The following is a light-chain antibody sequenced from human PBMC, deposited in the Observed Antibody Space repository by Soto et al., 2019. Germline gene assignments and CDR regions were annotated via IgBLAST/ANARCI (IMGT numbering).Light chain of an antibody. CDR2: DAS. J-gene: IGKJ1*01. CDR3: QQYGSSPPTWT. CDR1: QNVNNF. V-gene: IGKV3-11*01. Sequence: EVVLTQSPATLSFSPGEIATFSCGAIQNVNNFLAWYQQKPGQAPRLLIYDASNRATGIPARFSGSGSGTDFTLTISSLESEDFAIYYCQQYGSSPPTWTFGQGTKVDIK.